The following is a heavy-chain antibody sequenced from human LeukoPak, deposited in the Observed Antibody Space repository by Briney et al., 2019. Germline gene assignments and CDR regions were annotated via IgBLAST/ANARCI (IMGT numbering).Heavy chain of an antibody. D-gene: IGHD4-11*01. Sequence: SETLSLTCTVSGGSINSGGSYWSWIRQHPGKGLEWIGCIYYSWGSYYNPSLKSRVTLSLDTSKNQFSLKLSSVTAADTAVYYCARDNGDYRSIYYYMDVWGKGTTVTVSS. CDR3: ARDNGDYRSIYYYMDV. V-gene: IGHV4-31*03. J-gene: IGHJ6*03. CDR1: GGSINSGGSY. CDR2: IYYSWGS.